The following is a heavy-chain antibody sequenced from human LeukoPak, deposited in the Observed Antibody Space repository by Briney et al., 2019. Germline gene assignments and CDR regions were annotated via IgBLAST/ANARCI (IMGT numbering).Heavy chain of an antibody. CDR3: ARGVAGVYFYYYMDV. CDR1: GYTFTGYY. J-gene: IGHJ6*03. Sequence: ASVKVCCKASGYTFTGYYMHWVRQAPGQGLEWMGWINPNNGDTHYAQKFQGTVTMTRDTSISTAYMELSSLRSDDTAVYYCARGVAGVYFYYYMDVWGKGTTVTVSS. CDR2: INPNNGDT. D-gene: IGHD1-14*01. V-gene: IGHV1-2*02.